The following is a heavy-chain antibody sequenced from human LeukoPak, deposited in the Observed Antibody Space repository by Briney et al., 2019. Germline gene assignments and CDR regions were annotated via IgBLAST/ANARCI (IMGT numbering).Heavy chain of an antibody. CDR1: GGSFSGYY. CDR3: AREDGSGSYV. CDR2: INHSGST. Sequence: SETLSLTCAVYGGSFSGYYWSWIRQPPGKGLEWIGEINHSGSTNYNPSLKSRVTISVDASKNQFSLKLSSVTAADTAVYYCAREDGSGSYVWGQGTLVTVSS. V-gene: IGHV4-34*01. J-gene: IGHJ4*02. D-gene: IGHD3-10*01.